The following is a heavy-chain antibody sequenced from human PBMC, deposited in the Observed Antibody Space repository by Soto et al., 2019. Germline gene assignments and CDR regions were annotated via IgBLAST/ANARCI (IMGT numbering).Heavy chain of an antibody. CDR2: IIPIFGTA. D-gene: IGHD3-9*01. V-gene: IGHV1-69*13. J-gene: IGHJ6*02. Sequence: SVKVSCKASGYTFTSYDINWVRQAPGQGLEWMGGIIPIFGTANYAQKFQGRVTITADESTSTAYMELSSLRSEDTAVYYCARPIYDILTGYYNNDDYYYYGMDVWGQGTTVTVSS. CDR3: ARPIYDILTGYYNNDDYYYYGMDV. CDR1: GYTFTSYD.